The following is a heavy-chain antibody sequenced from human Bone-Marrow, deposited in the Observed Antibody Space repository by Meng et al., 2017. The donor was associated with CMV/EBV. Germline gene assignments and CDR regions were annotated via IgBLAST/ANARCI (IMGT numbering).Heavy chain of an antibody. Sequence: YWGWIRQPPGKGLEWVGRTRNKANSYTTEYAASVKGRFTISRDDSKNSLYRQMNSLKTEDTAVYYCARGGLIRYYYYGMDVWGQGTTVTVSS. CDR2: TRNKANSYTT. J-gene: IGHJ6*02. CDR3: ARGGLIRYYYYGMDV. V-gene: IGHV3-72*01. CDR1: Y.